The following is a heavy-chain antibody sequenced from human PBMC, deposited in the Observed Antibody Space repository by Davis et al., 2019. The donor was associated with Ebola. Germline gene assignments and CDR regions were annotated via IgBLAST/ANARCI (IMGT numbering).Heavy chain of an antibody. Sequence: SETLSLTCTVSGGSISSGGYYWSWIRQHPGKGLEWIGYIYYSGSTYYNPSLKSRVTISVDTSKNQFSLKLSSVTAADTAVYYCARVGSIAVAGTSVYYYYGMDVWGQGTTVTVSS. V-gene: IGHV4-31*03. CDR3: ARVGSIAVAGTSVYYYYGMDV. CDR2: IYYSGST. D-gene: IGHD6-19*01. J-gene: IGHJ6*02. CDR1: GGSISSGGYY.